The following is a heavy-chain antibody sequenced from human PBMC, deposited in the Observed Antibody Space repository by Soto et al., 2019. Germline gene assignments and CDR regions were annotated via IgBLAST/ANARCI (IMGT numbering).Heavy chain of an antibody. CDR1: GXSVSSSSYY. V-gene: IGHV4-39*01. D-gene: IGHD4-17*01. Sequence: XTLSLPCIVSGXSVSSSSYYWGWSRQPPGKGLEWIGSIYYSGRTYYNTSLKSRVTISIDTSKKQLSLKLSSVTATDPAVSYCARQRTTVGTQAYFDHWGQGALGTVSA. CDR3: ARQRTTVGTQAYFDH. CDR2: IYYSGRT. J-gene: IGHJ4*02.